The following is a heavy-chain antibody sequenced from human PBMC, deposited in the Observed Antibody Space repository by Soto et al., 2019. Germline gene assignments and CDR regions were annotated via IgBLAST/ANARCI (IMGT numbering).Heavy chain of an antibody. Sequence: PGGSLRLSCAASGFTFSSYSMNWVRQAPGKGLEWVSSISSSSSYIYYADSVKGRFTISRDNAKNSLYLQMNSLRAEDTAVYYCARTLRASRAYYYYGMDVWGQGTTVTAP. CDR2: ISSSSSYI. V-gene: IGHV3-21*01. CDR1: GFTFSSYS. CDR3: ARTLRASRAYYYYGMDV. J-gene: IGHJ6*02.